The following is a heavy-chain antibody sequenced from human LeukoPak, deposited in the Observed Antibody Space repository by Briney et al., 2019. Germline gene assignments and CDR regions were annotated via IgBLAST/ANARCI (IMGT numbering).Heavy chain of an antibody. V-gene: IGHV4-59*01. CDR2: AYYSGSN. CDR1: GGYITTYY. D-gene: IGHD6-19*01. Sequence: PSETLSLTCHVSGGYITTYYWSWIRQPPGKELEWIGYAYYSGSNEYNPSLRSRVTMSADASRNQFSLTLSSVTAADTAIYYCATLNIESSSGWFFRSWGQGTLVSVSS. J-gene: IGHJ5*02. CDR3: ATLNIESSSGWFFRS.